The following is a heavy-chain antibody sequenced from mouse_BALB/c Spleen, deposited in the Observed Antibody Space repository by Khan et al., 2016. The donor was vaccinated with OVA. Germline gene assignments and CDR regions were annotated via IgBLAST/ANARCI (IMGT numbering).Heavy chain of an antibody. CDR3: ARSGLGSFAY. D-gene: IGHD2-2*01. J-gene: IGHJ3*01. CDR2: IYPGSDNT. Sequence: QVQLQQSGAELARPGASVKLSCKATGYTFTDFYINWVKQRTGQGLEWIGEIYPGSDNTYFNEKFKVKATLTADKSSSTAFMQLSSLTSEDSAVYFCARSGLGSFAYWGQGTLVTVSA. CDR1: GYTFTDFY. V-gene: IGHV1-77*01.